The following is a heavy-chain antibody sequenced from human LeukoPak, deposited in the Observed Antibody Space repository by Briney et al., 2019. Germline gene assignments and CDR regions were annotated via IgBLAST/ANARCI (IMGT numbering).Heavy chain of an antibody. Sequence: PGGSLRLSCAASGFTFSTYAMSWVRQAPRKGLEWVSAISGSGDSTYYADSVKGRFTISRDNSKNTLYLQMNSLRAEDTAICYCAKDGDLPVVVTEGFFDYWGQGSLVTVSA. CDR1: GFTFSTYA. D-gene: IGHD2-21*02. J-gene: IGHJ4*02. V-gene: IGHV3-23*01. CDR2: ISGSGDST. CDR3: AKDGDLPVVVTEGFFDY.